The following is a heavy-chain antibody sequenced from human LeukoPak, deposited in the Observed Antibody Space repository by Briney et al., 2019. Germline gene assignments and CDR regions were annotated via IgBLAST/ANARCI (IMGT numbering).Heavy chain of an antibody. Sequence: PSETLSLTCAVYGGSFSDYYWSWIRQPPGKGLEWIGEINHSGSTNYNPSLKSRVTISVDTSKDQFSLKLSSVTAADTAVYYCARSKGCSSTSCFTPGGMDVWGQGTTVTVSS. V-gene: IGHV4-34*01. CDR2: INHSGST. J-gene: IGHJ6*02. CDR1: GGSFSDYY. D-gene: IGHD2-2*02. CDR3: ARSKGCSSTSCFTPGGMDV.